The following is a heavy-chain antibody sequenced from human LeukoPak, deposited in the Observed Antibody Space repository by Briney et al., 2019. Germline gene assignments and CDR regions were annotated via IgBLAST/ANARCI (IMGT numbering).Heavy chain of an antibody. J-gene: IGHJ4*02. CDR1: GFTFRSYG. V-gene: IGHV3-23*01. D-gene: IGHD3-9*01. Sequence: GGSLRLSCAASGFTFRSYGMRWVRQAPGKGLEWVSTISSSGDRTYYADSVKGRFTISRDNAKNSLYLQMNSLRAEDTAVYYCARSYLRYFVWLLNYWGQGTLVTVSS. CDR3: ARSYLRYFVWLLNY. CDR2: ISSSGDRT.